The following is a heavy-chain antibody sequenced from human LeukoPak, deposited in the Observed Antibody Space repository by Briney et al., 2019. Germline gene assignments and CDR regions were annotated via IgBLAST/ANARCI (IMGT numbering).Heavy chain of an antibody. V-gene: IGHV3-7*01. CDR1: GFTFSSYA. J-gene: IGHJ6*02. CDR3: ARDRGSSSWYAYYGMDV. Sequence: PGGSLRLSCAASGFTFSSYATSWVRQAPGTGLEWVANIKQDGSEKYYVDSVKGRFTISRDNAKNSLYLQMNSLRAEDTAVYYCARDRGSSSWYAYYGMDVWGQGTTVTVSS. CDR2: IKQDGSEK. D-gene: IGHD6-13*01.